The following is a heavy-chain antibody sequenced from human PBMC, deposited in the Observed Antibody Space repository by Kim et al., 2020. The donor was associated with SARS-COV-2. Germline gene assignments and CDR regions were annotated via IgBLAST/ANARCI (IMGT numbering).Heavy chain of an antibody. J-gene: IGHJ6*02. V-gene: IGHV4-61*01. CDR2: VFHSGST. Sequence: SETLSLTCAVSGGSVSSGITYWNWIRQPPGKGLEWIGYVFHSGSTHYNPPLKSRVTVSVATSRNQFSLRLSSVTAADTAVYYCARSKLGEPVYDYGMDVWGQGTTVTVSS. D-gene: IGHD3-16*01. CDR1: GGSVSSGITY. CDR3: ARSKLGEPVYDYGMDV.